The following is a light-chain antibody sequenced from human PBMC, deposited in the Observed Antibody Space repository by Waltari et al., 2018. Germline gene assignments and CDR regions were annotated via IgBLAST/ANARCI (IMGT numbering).Light chain of an antibody. CDR1: QSVSTVY. V-gene: IGKV3-20*01. CDR2: GAS. Sequence: EVVLTQSPATLSLSPGERATLSCRASQSVSTVYLDWFQQKPGQAPRLLIYGASSRATGIPDRFSGSGSGTDFTLTISRLEPEDFAVYYCHQYGYSPRTFGQGTKVDIK. J-gene: IGKJ1*01. CDR3: HQYGYSPRT.